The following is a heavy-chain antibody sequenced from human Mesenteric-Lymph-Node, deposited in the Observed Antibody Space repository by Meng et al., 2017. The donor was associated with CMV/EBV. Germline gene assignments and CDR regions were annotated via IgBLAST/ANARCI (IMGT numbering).Heavy chain of an antibody. J-gene: IGHJ4*02. CDR3: AKDCGTNTYPPYYFDS. CDR1: GFTFSTYA. CDR2: IYSNGSNT. D-gene: IGHD4/OR15-4a*01. Sequence: GGSLRLSCAASGFTFSTYAMSWVRQAPGKGLEWVSVIYSNGSNTYYAESVRGRFTISRDNSKNRLFLQMNSLTAEDTAVYDCAKDCGTNTYPPYYFDSWGQGTLVTVSS. V-gene: IGHV3-23*03.